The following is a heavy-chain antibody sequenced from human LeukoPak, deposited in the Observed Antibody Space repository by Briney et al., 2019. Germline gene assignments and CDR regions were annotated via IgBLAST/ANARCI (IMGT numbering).Heavy chain of an antibody. CDR2: INQDGSEG. Sequence: GGSLRLSCEASGFTFSSYWMSWVRQAPGKGLEWVANINQDGSEGYYVDSLNGRFTISRDNAKNSLYLQMNSLRVEDTAVYYCARDKLVGATILDFWGQGTLVTVSS. J-gene: IGHJ4*02. CDR1: GFTFSSYW. V-gene: IGHV3-7*01. CDR3: ARDKLVGATILDF. D-gene: IGHD1-26*01.